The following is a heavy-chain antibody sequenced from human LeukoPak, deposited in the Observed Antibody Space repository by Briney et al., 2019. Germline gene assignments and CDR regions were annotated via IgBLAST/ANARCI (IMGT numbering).Heavy chain of an antibody. Sequence: ASVTVSFKASGYTFTSYGISWVRQAPGQGLEWMGWISAYNGNTNYAQKLQGRVTMTTDTSTSTAYMELRSLRSDDTAVYYCASSTYYYDSSGYYCDYWGQGTLVTVSS. CDR2: ISAYNGNT. J-gene: IGHJ4*02. V-gene: IGHV1-18*01. CDR3: ASSTYYYDSSGYYCDY. CDR1: GYTFTSYG. D-gene: IGHD3-22*01.